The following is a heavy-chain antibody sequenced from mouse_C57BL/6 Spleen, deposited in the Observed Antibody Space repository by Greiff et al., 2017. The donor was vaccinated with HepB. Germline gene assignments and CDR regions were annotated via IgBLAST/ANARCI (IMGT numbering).Heavy chain of an antibody. CDR2: IYPGDGDT. CDR3: ARSYYAMDY. J-gene: IGHJ4*01. Sequence: VQLQQSGPELVKPEASVKISCKASGYAFSSSWMNWVKQRPGKGLEWIGRIYPGDGDTNYNGKFKGKATLTADKSSSTAYMQLSSLTSEDSAVYFCARSYYAMDYWGQGTSVTVSS. CDR1: GYAFSSSW. V-gene: IGHV1-82*01.